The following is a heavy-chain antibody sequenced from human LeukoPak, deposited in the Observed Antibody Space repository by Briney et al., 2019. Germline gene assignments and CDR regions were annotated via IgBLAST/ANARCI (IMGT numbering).Heavy chain of an antibody. CDR1: GGSISSSSYY. Sequence: SETLSLTCTVSGGSISSSSYYWGWLRQPPGTGLEWVGSIYYSGSTYYNPSLKSRVTISVDTSKNQFSLKLSSVAAADAAVDYCARTVGAAGDNWFDPWGQGTLVTVSS. D-gene: IGHD6-13*01. J-gene: IGHJ5*02. CDR2: IYYSGST. V-gene: IGHV4-39*01. CDR3: ARTVGAAGDNWFDP.